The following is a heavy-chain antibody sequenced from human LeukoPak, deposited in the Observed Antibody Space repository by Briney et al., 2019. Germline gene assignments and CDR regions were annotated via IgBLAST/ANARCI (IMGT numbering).Heavy chain of an antibody. V-gene: IGHV1-69*01. CDR1: GGTFSSYA. Sequence: ASVKVSCKASGGTFSSYAISWVRQAPGQGLEWMGGIIPIFGTANYAQKFQGRVTITADESTSTAYMELSSLRSEDTAVYYCARDVVSGSYYNVIWFDPWGQGTLVTVSS. D-gene: IGHD3-10*01. CDR2: IIPIFGTA. J-gene: IGHJ5*02. CDR3: ARDVVSGSYYNVIWFDP.